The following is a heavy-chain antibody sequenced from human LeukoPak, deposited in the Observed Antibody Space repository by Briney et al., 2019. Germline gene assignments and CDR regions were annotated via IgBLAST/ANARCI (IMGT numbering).Heavy chain of an antibody. J-gene: IGHJ5*02. CDR2: ISGSGGST. Sequence: GGSLRLSCAASGFTFSSYAMSWVRQAPGKGLEWVSAISGSGGSTYYADSVKGRFTISRDNSKNTLYLQMNSLRAEDTAVYYCAKDRHDYGDYNNWFDPWGQGTLVTVSS. V-gene: IGHV3-23*01. CDR3: AKDRHDYGDYNNWFDP. CDR1: GFTFSSYA. D-gene: IGHD4-17*01.